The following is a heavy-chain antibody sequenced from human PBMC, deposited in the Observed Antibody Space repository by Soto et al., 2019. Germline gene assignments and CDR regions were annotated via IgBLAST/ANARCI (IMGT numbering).Heavy chain of an antibody. CDR2: ISGSGGST. J-gene: IGHJ6*02. CDR1: GFTFSSYA. Sequence: PGGSLRLSCAASGFTFSSYAMSWVRQAPGKGLEWVSAISGSGGSTYYADSVKGRFTISRDNSKNTLYLQMNSLRAEDTAVYYCARNRKISYNSIDVLAPAYCYGMDVSGQGKTITV. V-gene: IGHV3-23*01. D-gene: IGHD1-1*01. CDR3: ARNRKISYNSIDVLAPAYCYGMDV.